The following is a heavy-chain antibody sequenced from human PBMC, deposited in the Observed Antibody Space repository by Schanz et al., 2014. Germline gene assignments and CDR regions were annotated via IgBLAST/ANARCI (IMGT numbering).Heavy chain of an antibody. V-gene: IGHV1-18*01. J-gene: IGHJ4*02. D-gene: IGHD4-17*01. CDR3: ARGYGDSPTDF. Sequence: QVQLVQSGAEVKKPGASVKVSCKTSGYAFSDYGITWVRQAPGQGLQWMGWISPYTGNTNYAQTLQGRITLTTDTATSTAYMELRSLRSEDTAVYYCARGYGDSPTDFWGQGTLVTVSS. CDR2: ISPYTGNT. CDR1: GYAFSDYG.